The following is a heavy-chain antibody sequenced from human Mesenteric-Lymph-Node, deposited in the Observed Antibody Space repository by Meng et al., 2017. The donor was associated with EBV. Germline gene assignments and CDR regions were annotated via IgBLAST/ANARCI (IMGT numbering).Heavy chain of an antibody. V-gene: IGHV4-4*02. J-gene: IGHJ1*01. CDR1: GGSSSSNNW. CDR2: IFHTGST. Sequence: QGQLLEAGPGRGNPSGPLSLPGTVSGGSSSSNNWWTWVRQPPGKGLEWIGEIFHTGSTNYNPSLKSRVTMSVDKSKNLFSLTLNSVIAADTAVYYCASHTTYSTTGYLFLQHWGQGTLVTVSS. D-gene: IGHD3-9*01. CDR3: ASHTTYSTTGYLFLQH.